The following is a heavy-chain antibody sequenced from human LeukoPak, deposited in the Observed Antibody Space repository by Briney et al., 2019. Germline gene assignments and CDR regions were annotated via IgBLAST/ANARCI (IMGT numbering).Heavy chain of an antibody. Sequence: GGSLRLSCAASGFTFSNYGMHWVRQAPGKGLEWVAFIRYDGGNKYYADSVKGRFTISRDNSKNTLYLQMNSLRAEDTALYYCAKGVLVRGVINYWGQGTLVTVSS. J-gene: IGHJ4*02. CDR2: IRYDGGNK. V-gene: IGHV3-30*02. CDR3: AKGVLVRGVINY. D-gene: IGHD3-10*01. CDR1: GFTFSNYG.